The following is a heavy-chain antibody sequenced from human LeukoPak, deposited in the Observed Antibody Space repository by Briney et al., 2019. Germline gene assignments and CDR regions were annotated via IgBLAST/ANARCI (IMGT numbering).Heavy chain of an antibody. D-gene: IGHD3-10*01. Sequence: SQTLSLTCTVSGGSISSGSYYWSWIRQPPGKGLEWIGEINHSGSTNYNPSLKSRVTISVDTSKNQFSLKLSSVTAADTAVYYCARGTRYYYGSGSSNWFDPWGQGTLVTVSS. CDR1: GGSISSGSYY. V-gene: IGHV4-39*07. J-gene: IGHJ5*02. CDR2: INHSGST. CDR3: ARGTRYYYGSGSSNWFDP.